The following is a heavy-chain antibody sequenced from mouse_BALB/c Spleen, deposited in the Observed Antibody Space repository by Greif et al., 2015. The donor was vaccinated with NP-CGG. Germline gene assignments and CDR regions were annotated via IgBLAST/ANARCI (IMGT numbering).Heavy chain of an antibody. Sequence: EVKLVESGTVLARPGASVKMSCKASGYSFTSYWMHWVKQRPGQGLEWIGAIYPGNSDTSYNQKFKGKAKLTAVTSASTAYMELSSLTNEDSAVYYCTREGVQEREGRGFAYWGQGTLVTVSA. J-gene: IGHJ3*01. V-gene: IGHV1-5*01. CDR1: GYSFTSYW. CDR2: IYPGNSDT. CDR3: TREGVQEREGRGFAY.